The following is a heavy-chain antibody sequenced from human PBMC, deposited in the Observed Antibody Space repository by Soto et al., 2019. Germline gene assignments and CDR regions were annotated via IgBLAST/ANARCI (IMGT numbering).Heavy chain of an antibody. CDR3: AXSQTHYDMTFDI. V-gene: IGHV3-53*01. D-gene: IGHD3-22*01. CDR2: IYSGGST. Sequence: EVQLVESGGGLIQPGGSLRLSCAASGFTVSSNYMSWVRQAPGKGLEWVSVIYSGGSTYYADSVKGRFTISRDNSKNTLYLQMNSLRAEDTAVYYCAXSQTHYDMTFDIWGQGTMVTVSS. CDR1: GFTVSSNY. J-gene: IGHJ3*02.